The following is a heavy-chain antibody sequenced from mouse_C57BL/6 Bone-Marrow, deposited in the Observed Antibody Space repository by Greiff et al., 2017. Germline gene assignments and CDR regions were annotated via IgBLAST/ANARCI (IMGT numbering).Heavy chain of an antibody. CDR3: ARGTTAMDY. D-gene: IGHD1-2*01. V-gene: IGHV1-50*01. CDR2: IDPSDSYT. Sequence: VQLQQPGAELVKPGASVKLSCKASGYTFTSYWMQWVKQRPGQGLEWIGEIDPSDSYTNYNQKFKGKATLTVDTSSSTAYMQLSSLTSEDSAVYYCARGTTAMDYGGQGTSATVAS. CDR1: GYTFTSYW. J-gene: IGHJ4*01.